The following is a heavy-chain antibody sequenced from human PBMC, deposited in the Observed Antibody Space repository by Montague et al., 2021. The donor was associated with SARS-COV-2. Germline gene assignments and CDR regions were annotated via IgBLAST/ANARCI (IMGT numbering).Heavy chain of an antibody. V-gene: IGHV3-30-3*01. J-gene: IGHJ4*02. D-gene: IGHD6-19*01. Sequence: SLRLSCAASGFTFSSYAMHWVCQAPGKGLEWVAVISYDGSNKYYADSVKGRFTISRDNSKNTLYLQMNSLRAEDTAVYYCARGTGISSGWFDYWGQGTLVTVSS. CDR3: ARGTGISSGWFDY. CDR1: GFTFSSYA. CDR2: ISYDGSNK.